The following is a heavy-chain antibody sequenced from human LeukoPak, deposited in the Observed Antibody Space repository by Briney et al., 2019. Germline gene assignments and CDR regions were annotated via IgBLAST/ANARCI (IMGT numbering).Heavy chain of an antibody. CDR2: TYYKSTWYN. V-gene: IGHV6-1*01. Sequence: SQTLSLTCAISGDSFSSNSVTWNWIRQSPSRGLEWLGRTYYKSTWYNDYAVSVRGRITVNPDTSKNQFSLHLNSVTPEDTAVYYCARRLTQYDCFDPWGQGILVTVSS. CDR1: GDSFSSNSVT. J-gene: IGHJ5*02. CDR3: ARRLTQYDCFDP. D-gene: IGHD2-2*01.